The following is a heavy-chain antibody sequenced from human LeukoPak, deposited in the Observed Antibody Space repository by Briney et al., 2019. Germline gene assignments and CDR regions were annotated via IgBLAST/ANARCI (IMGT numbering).Heavy chain of an antibody. CDR1: GDSVSRTNAA. V-gene: IGHV6-1*01. D-gene: IGHD5-24*01. CDR3: ARGFKRLTINWFDP. J-gene: IGHJ5*02. Sequence: SQTLSLTCVISGDSVSRTNAAWNWIRQSPSRGLEWLGRTYYRTKWHSDSAVSVKSRIIINADTSKNQFSLQLNSVTPEDTAVYYCARGFKRLTINWFDPWGQGTLVTVSS. CDR2: TYYRTKWHS.